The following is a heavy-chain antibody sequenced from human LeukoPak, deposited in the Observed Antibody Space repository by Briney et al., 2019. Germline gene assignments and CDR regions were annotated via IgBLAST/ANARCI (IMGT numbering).Heavy chain of an antibody. Sequence: PSETLSLTCTVSGGSISSGNYYWGWIRQPPGKGLEWIGSIYYSGSTYYNPSLKSRVTISVDTSKNQFSLKLSSVTAADPAVYYCARHTTTPDCSGGSCYSGGLYYYYYMDVWGKGTTVTVSS. CDR1: GGSISSGNYY. CDR3: ARHTTTPDCSGGSCYSGGLYYYYYMDV. J-gene: IGHJ6*03. CDR2: IYYSGST. D-gene: IGHD2-15*01. V-gene: IGHV4-39*01.